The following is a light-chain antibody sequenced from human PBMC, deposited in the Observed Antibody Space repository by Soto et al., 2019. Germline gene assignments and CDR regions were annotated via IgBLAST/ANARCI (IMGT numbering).Light chain of an antibody. CDR1: QSVSSNS. J-gene: IGKJ4*01. Sequence: EIVLAQSPDTLSLSPGERASLSCRASQSVSSNSLAWYQQKAGDAPRLLVYGASSRATGIPDRFSGSASETVFTLTISRLEPEDFAVYFCQQYGSSRLTFGGGTKAEIK. CDR3: QQYGSSRLT. V-gene: IGKV3-20*01. CDR2: GAS.